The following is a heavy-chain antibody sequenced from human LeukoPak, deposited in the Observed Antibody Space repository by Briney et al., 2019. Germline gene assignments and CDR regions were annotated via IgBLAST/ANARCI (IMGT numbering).Heavy chain of an antibody. D-gene: IGHD3-10*01. CDR2: ISSGSNYI. V-gene: IGHV3-21*01. CDR1: GFIFRTYD. J-gene: IGHJ4*02. Sequence: GGSLRLSCAASGFIFRTYDMNWVRQAPGKGLEWVSSISSGSNYIYYADSVKGRFTISRDNAKNSLFLQMNSLRAEDTALYYCWARGEFAYWGQGTLVTVSS. CDR3: WARGEFAY.